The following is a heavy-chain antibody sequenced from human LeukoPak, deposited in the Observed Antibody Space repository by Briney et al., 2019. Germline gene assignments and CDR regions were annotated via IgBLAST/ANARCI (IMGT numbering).Heavy chain of an antibody. V-gene: IGHV4-34*01. Sequence: TPSETLSLTCAVYGGSFSGYYWSWIRQPPGKGLEWIGEINHSGSTNYNPSLKSRVTISVDTSKNQFSLKLSSVTAADTAVYYCARGPRRYDILTGYYPNFDYWGQGTLVTVSS. CDR1: GGSFSGYY. D-gene: IGHD3-9*01. CDR2: INHSGST. J-gene: IGHJ4*02. CDR3: ARGPRRYDILTGYYPNFDY.